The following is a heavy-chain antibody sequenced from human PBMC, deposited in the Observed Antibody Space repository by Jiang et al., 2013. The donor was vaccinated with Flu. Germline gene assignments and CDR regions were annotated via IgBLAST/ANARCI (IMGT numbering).Heavy chain of an antibody. V-gene: IGHV1-8*01. CDR2: MNPNSGNT. J-gene: IGHJ3*02. CDR1: GYTFTSYD. Sequence: KKPGASVKVSCKASGYTFTSYDINWVRQATGQGLEWMGWMNPNSGNTGYAQKFQGRVTMTRNTSISTAYMELSSLRSEDTAVYYCARGRGSYYDSSGYYYDAFDIWGQGTMVTVSS. D-gene: IGHD3-22*01. CDR3: ARGRGSYYDSSGYYYDAFDI.